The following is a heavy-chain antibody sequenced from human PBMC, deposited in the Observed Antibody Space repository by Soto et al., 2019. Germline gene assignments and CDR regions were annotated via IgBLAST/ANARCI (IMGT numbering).Heavy chain of an antibody. CDR2: IKSKTDGGTT. V-gene: IGHV3-15*07. Sequence: EVQLVESGGGLVKPGGSLRLSCAASGFTFSNAWMNWVRQAPGKGLEWVGRIKSKTDGGTTDYAAPVKGRFTISRDDSKNTLYLKMNSLKTEDTAVYYCTTGSALLLGYCSGGSCYSSFNYYYGMDVWGQGTTVTVSS. D-gene: IGHD2-15*01. CDR3: TTGSALLLGYCSGGSCYSSFNYYYGMDV. CDR1: GFTFSNAW. J-gene: IGHJ6*02.